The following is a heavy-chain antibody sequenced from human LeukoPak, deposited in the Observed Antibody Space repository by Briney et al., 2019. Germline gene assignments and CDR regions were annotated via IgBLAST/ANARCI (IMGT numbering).Heavy chain of an antibody. CDR1: GYSISSGYY. D-gene: IGHD6-6*01. J-gene: IGHJ6*03. CDR3: ARSSRSIAARGVYYYYMDV. V-gene: IGHV4-38-2*02. CDR2: IYHSGST. Sequence: SETLSLTCTVSGYSISSGYYWAWIRQPPGNGLEWIGSIYHSGSTYYNPSLKSRVTISVDTSKNQFSLKLSSVTAADTAVYYCARSSRSIAARGVYYYYMDVWGKGTTVTVSS.